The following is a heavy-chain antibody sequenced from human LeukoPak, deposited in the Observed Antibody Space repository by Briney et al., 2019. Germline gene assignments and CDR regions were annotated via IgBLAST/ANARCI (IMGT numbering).Heavy chain of an antibody. CDR1: GFTFDDYA. J-gene: IGHJ4*02. CDR2: ISWNSGSI. D-gene: IGHD4-17*01. V-gene: IGHV3-9*01. CDR3: AKASTVTPYYFDY. Sequence: PGRSLRLSCAASGFTFDDYAMHWVRQAPGKGLEWVSGISWNSGSIGYADSVKGRFTISRDNAKNSLYLQMNSLRAEDTALYYCAKASTVTPYYFDYWGQGTLVTVSS.